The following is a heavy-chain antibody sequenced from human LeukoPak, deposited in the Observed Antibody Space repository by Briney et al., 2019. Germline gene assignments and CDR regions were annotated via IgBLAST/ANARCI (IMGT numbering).Heavy chain of an antibody. D-gene: IGHD2-2*03. Sequence: ASVKVSCKASGYTFTGYYMHWVRQAPGQGLEWMGWINPSSGGTNYAQKFQGRVTMTRDTSISTAYMELSRLRSDDTAVYYCARMDIVVVPAAHRDYWGQGTLVTVSS. CDR3: ARMDIVVVPAAHRDY. J-gene: IGHJ4*02. CDR1: GYTFTGYY. V-gene: IGHV1-2*02. CDR2: INPSSGGT.